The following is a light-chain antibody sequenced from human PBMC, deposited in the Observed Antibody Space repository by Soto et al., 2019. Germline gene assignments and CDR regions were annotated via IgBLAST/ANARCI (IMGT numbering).Light chain of an antibody. CDR2: TTN. CDR3: LLYYGGSQLM. Sequence: QAVVTQEPSLTVSPGGTVTLTCASSTGAVTSGHYASWFQQKPGQAPRTLIYTTNSRHSWNPARFSGSLLGGKAALTLSAVQPEDEAEYYCLLYYGGSQLMFGGGTKLNVL. CDR1: TGAVTSGHY. V-gene: IGLV7-43*01. J-gene: IGLJ3*02.